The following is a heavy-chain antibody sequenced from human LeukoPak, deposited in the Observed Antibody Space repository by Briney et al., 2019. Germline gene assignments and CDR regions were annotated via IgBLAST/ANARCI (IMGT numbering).Heavy chain of an antibody. J-gene: IGHJ4*02. Sequence: SVKVSCKASGGTFSSYAISWVRQAPGQGLEWMGGIIPIFGTANYAQKFQGRVTITADESTSTAYMELSSLRSEDTDVYYCAGGPTYYYDSSGYWPSYYFDDWGQGTMVTVSS. CDR2: IIPIFGTA. V-gene: IGHV1-69*13. D-gene: IGHD3-22*01. CDR3: AGGPTYYYDSSGYWPSYYFDD. CDR1: GGTFSSYA.